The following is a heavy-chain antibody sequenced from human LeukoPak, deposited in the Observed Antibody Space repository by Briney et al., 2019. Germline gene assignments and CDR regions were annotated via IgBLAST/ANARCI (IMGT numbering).Heavy chain of an antibody. J-gene: IGHJ4*02. CDR1: GFTFSSYA. CDR3: AKSYYYGSGRPSLDY. CDR2: ISGGNGAT. Sequence: GGSLRLSCVASGFTFSSYAMSWVRQAPGKGLEWVSGISGGNGATYYADSVKGRFTISTDNSKNTLYLQMNSLRVEDTAVYYCAKSYYYGSGRPSLDYWGQGTLVTVSS. D-gene: IGHD3-10*01. V-gene: IGHV3-23*01.